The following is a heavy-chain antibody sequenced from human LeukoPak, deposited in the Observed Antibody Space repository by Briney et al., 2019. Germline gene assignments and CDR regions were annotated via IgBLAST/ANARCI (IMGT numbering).Heavy chain of an antibody. CDR1: GFTFDDYA. D-gene: IGHD2-15*01. J-gene: IGHJ4*02. Sequence: GGSLRLSCAASGFTFDDYAMHWVRQAPGKGLEWVSGISWNSGSIGYADSVKGRFTISRDNAKNSLYLQMHSLRAEDTAVYYCVRDNPRCCGVVPVNIDDFWGQGTLVTVSS. CDR3: VRDNPRCCGVVPVNIDDF. CDR2: ISWNSGSI. V-gene: IGHV3-9*01.